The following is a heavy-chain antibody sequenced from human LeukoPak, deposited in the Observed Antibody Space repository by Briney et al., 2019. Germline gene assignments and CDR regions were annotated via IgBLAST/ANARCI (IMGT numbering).Heavy chain of an antibody. J-gene: IGHJ4*02. Sequence: GGSLRLSCAASGFIFSSYWMSWVRQAPGKGLEWVANIKQDGSEKYYVDSVKGRFTISRDNAKNSLYLQMNSLRAEDTAVYYCARDMGGYDSSGYYLPNSDYWGQGTLVTVSS. V-gene: IGHV3-7*01. CDR3: ARDMGGYDSSGYYLPNSDY. CDR2: IKQDGSEK. CDR1: GFIFSSYW. D-gene: IGHD3-22*01.